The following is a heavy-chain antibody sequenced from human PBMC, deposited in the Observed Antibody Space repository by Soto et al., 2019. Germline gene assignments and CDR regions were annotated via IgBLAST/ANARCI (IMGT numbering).Heavy chain of an antibody. D-gene: IGHD5-12*01. V-gene: IGHV3-23*01. CDR3: AKAGLGIVATNDAFDI. J-gene: IGHJ3*02. CDR2: ISGSGGST. CDR1: GFTFSSYA. Sequence: EVQLLESGGGLVQPGGSLRLSCAASGFTFSSYAMSWVRQAPGKGLEWVSAISGSGGSTYYADSVKGRFTISRDNSKNTLYLQMNSLRAEDTAVYYCAKAGLGIVATNDAFDIWGQGTMVTVSS.